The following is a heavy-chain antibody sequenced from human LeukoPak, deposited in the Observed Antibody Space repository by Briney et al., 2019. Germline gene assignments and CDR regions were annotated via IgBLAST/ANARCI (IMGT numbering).Heavy chain of an antibody. CDR2: ISYDGSNK. V-gene: IGHV3-30-3*01. D-gene: IGHD1-26*01. CDR1: GFTFSSYA. CDR3: ARDYRKYSGSYDWFDP. J-gene: IGHJ5*02. Sequence: PGGSLRLSCAASGFTFSSYAMHWVRQAPGKGLEWVAVISYDGSNKYYADSVKGRFTISRDNSKNTLYLQMNSLRAEDTAVYHCARDYRKYSGSYDWFDPWGQGTLVTVSS.